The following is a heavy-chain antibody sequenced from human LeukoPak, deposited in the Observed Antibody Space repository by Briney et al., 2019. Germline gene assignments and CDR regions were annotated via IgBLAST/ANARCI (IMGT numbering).Heavy chain of an antibody. V-gene: IGHV4-34*01. Sequence: PSETLSLTCSVSGGSFSGYYWSWIRQPPGKGLEWIGEINHSGSTNYNPSLKSRVTISVDTSKNQFSLKLSSVTAADTAVYYCARWGSSSWYGLSGAFDIWDQGTMVAVSS. D-gene: IGHD6-13*01. J-gene: IGHJ3*02. CDR2: INHSGST. CDR1: GGSFSGYY. CDR3: ARWGSSSWYGLSGAFDI.